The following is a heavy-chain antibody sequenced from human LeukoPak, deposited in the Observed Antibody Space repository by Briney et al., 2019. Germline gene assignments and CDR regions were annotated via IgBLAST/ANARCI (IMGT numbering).Heavy chain of an antibody. J-gene: IGHJ4*02. CDR3: ARDYYDSSVVGPEYDY. Sequence: GGSLRLSCAAPGFTFSSYSMNWVRQAPGKGLEWVSSINSSSSYIYYADSVKGRFTISRDNAKNSLYLQTNSLRAEDTAVYYCARDYYDSSVVGPEYDYWGQGTLVTVSS. CDR2: INSSSSYI. CDR1: GFTFSSYS. V-gene: IGHV3-21*01. D-gene: IGHD3-22*01.